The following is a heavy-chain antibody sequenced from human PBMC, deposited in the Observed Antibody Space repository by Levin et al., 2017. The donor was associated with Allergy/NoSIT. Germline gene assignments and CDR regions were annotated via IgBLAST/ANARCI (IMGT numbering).Heavy chain of an antibody. CDR3: TATPGSRLNWYFDL. CDR2: IWYDGSNK. Sequence: SGGSLRLSCAASGFTFSSYGMHWVRQAPGKGLEWVAVIWYDGSNKYYADSVKGRFTISRDNSKNTLYLQMNSLRAEDTAVYYCTATPGSRLNWYFDLWGRGTLVTVSS. CDR1: GFTFSSYG. D-gene: IGHD2-15*01. V-gene: IGHV3-33*01. J-gene: IGHJ2*01.